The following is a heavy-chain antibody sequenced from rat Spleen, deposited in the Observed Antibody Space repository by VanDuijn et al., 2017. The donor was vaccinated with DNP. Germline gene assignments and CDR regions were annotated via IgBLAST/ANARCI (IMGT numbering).Heavy chain of an antibody. J-gene: IGHJ2*01. CDR2: IGSDGYAP. CDR1: GFTFSAYY. D-gene: IGHD1-4*01. V-gene: IGHV5-22*01. Sequence: EVQLVESGGDLVQPGRSLRLSCVASGFTFSAYYMAWVRQAPTKGLEWVAYIGSDGYAPYYGDSVKGRFTISRYNTKSTLYLQMNSLRSEDMATYYCARSDYPAITEGYFDYWGQGVMVTVSS. CDR3: ARSDYPAITEGYFDY.